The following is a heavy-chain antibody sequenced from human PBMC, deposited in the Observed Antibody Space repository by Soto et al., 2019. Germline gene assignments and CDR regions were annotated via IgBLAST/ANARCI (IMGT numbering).Heavy chain of an antibody. CDR2: IYYSGST. J-gene: IGHJ4*02. V-gene: IGHV4-31*03. D-gene: IGHD3-16*01. CDR3: ARVYEYVY. Sequence: SETLYLTCTVSCVPISSGGYYWSWIRPHPGKGLEWIGYIYYSGSTYYNPSLKSRVTISVDTSKNQFSLKLSSVTAADTAVYYCARVYEYVYWGQGTLVTVSS. CDR1: CVPISSGGYY.